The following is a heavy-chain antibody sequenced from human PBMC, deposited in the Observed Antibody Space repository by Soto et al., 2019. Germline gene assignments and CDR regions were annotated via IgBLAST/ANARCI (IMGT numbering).Heavy chain of an antibody. J-gene: IGHJ4*02. CDR1: GFTFDSYA. Sequence: GGSLRLSCAASGFTFDSYAMSWVRQAPGKGLEWVSSISGSGGSTYYADSVKGRFTISRDNSKNTLYLQMNSLRAEDTALYYCAKYGSSSWSLFDYWGQGVLVTVSS. V-gene: IGHV3-23*01. CDR2: ISGSGGST. D-gene: IGHD6-13*01. CDR3: AKYGSSSWSLFDY.